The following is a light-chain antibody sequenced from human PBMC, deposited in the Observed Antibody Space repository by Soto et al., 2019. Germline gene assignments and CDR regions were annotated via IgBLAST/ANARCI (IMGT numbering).Light chain of an antibody. CDR2: AAS. CDR3: QQSYSLYT. J-gene: IGKJ2*01. Sequence: DIQMTQSPSSMSASVGDRVTITCRASQSISSYLNWYQQKPGKAPKLLIYAASSLQSGARSRFSGRRYGTDFPLTIRSLQADNFATYSLQQSYSLYTFGQGTKLDIK. CDR1: QSISSY. V-gene: IGKV1-39*01.